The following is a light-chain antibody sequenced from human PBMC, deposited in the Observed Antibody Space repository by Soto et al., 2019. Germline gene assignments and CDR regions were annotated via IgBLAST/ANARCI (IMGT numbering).Light chain of an antibody. CDR2: GAS. CDR1: QSVSNNY. Sequence: EIVLTQSPGTLSLSPGERATLSCRASQSVSNNYLAWYQQKPGQAPRLLISGASNRATGIPDRFRGSGSGTDFTLAISRLEPEDFAVYYCQQYGTSPFTFGPGTRVDLK. CDR3: QQYGTSPFT. V-gene: IGKV3-20*01. J-gene: IGKJ3*01.